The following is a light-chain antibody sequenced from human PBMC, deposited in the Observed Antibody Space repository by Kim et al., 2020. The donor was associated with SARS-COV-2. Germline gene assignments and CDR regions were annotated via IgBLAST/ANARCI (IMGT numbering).Light chain of an antibody. V-gene: IGKV3-15*01. CDR1: QSVSSN. J-gene: IGKJ2*01. CDR2: GAS. Sequence: EIVMTQSPVTLSVSPGERATLSCRARQSVSSNLAWYQQTPGPAPRLLIYGASTRATGIPARFSGTGSGTEFTLTISSLQSEDFAVYYCQQYNNWPYTFGQGTKLEI. CDR3: QQYNNWPYT.